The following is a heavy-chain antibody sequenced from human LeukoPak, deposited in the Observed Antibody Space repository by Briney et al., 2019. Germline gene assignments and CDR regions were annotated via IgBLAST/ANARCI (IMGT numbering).Heavy chain of an antibody. CDR3: ARDGETYYYDSSGYPFDY. CDR1: GGSISSSSYY. Sequence: SETLSLTCTVSGGSISSSSYYWGWIRQPPGKGLEWIGSIYYSGSTYYNPSLKSRVTISVDTSKNQFSLKLSSVTAADTAVYYCARDGETYYYDSSGYPFDYWGQGTLVTVSS. D-gene: IGHD3-22*01. V-gene: IGHV4-39*07. J-gene: IGHJ4*02. CDR2: IYYSGST.